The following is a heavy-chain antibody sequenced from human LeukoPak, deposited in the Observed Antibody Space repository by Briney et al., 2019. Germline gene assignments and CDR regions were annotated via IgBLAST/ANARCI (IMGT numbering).Heavy chain of an antibody. Sequence: PGGSLRLSCAASGFTFSSYAMHWVRQAPGKGLEWVAVISYDGSNKYYADSVKGRFTISRDNSKNTLYLQMNSLRAEDTAVYYCADFTSLRDYWGQGTLVTVSS. J-gene: IGHJ4*02. CDR2: ISYDGSNK. CDR1: GFTFSSYA. V-gene: IGHV3-30-3*01. CDR3: ADFTSLRDY.